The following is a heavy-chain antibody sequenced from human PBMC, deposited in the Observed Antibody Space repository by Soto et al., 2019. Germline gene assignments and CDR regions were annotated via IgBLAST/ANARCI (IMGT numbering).Heavy chain of an antibody. D-gene: IGHD4-17*01. CDR1: GYSFTSYW. J-gene: IGHJ3*02. CDR3: ASSVTTLNDAFDI. CDR2: IYPGDSDT. Sequence: GESLKISCKGSGYSFTSYWIGWVRQMPGKGLEWMGIIYPGDSDTRYSPSFQGQVTISADKSISTAYLQWSSLKASDTAMYYCASSVTTLNDAFDIWGQGTMVTVSS. V-gene: IGHV5-51*01.